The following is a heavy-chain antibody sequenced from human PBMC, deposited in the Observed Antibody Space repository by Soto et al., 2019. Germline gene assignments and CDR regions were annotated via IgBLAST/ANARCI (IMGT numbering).Heavy chain of an antibody. J-gene: IGHJ6*02. CDR1: GFTFSSYW. D-gene: IGHD3-3*01. V-gene: IGHV3-7*01. CDR2: IKQDGGEK. CDR3: ARGRFSSTSYGMDV. Sequence: EVQLVESGGGLVQPGGSLRVSCAASGFTFSSYWMSWVRQAPGKGLEWVANIKQDGGEKKYVDSVKGRFIISRDNAKNSLYLQMNSLRDEDTAVYYCARGRFSSTSYGMDVWGQGTTVIVSS.